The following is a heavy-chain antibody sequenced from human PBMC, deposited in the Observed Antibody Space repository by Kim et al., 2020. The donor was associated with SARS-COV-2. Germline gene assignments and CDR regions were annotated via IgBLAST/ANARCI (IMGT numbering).Heavy chain of an antibody. Sequence: GGSLRLSCAASGFTFSSYAMHWVRQAPGKGLEWVAVISYDGSNKYYADSVKGRFTISRDNSKNTLYLQMNSLRAEDTAVYYCARDNEYSSSSGYYYYGMDVWGQGTTVTVSS. D-gene: IGHD6-6*01. CDR2: ISYDGSNK. CDR3: ARDNEYSSSSGYYYYGMDV. J-gene: IGHJ6*02. CDR1: GFTFSSYA. V-gene: IGHV3-30-3*01.